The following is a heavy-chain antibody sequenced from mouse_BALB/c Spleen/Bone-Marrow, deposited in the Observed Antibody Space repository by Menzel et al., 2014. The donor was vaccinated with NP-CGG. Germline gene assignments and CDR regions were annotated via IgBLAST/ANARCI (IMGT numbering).Heavy chain of an antibody. CDR3: ARDWLRRAMDY. J-gene: IGHJ4*01. D-gene: IGHD2-2*01. CDR1: GFSLTSYG. CDR2: IWAGGST. Sequence: ESGPGLVAPSQSLPITCTVSGFSLTSYGVHWVRQPPGKGLEWLGVIWAGGSTNYNSALMSRLSISKDNSKSQVFLKMNSLQTDDTAMYYCARDWLRRAMDYWGQGTSVTVSS. V-gene: IGHV2-9*02.